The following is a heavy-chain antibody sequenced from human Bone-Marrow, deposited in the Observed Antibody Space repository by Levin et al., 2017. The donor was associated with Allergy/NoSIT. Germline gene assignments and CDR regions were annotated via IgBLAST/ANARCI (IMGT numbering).Heavy chain of an antibody. Sequence: GGSLRLSCAASGFTFSSYAMHWVRQAPGKGLEWVAVISYDGSNKYYADSVKGRFTISGDNSKNTLYLQMNSLRAEDTAVYYCARDRHYYDSSQSHFDYWGQGTLVTVSS. D-gene: IGHD3-22*01. V-gene: IGHV3-30*04. J-gene: IGHJ4*02. CDR2: ISYDGSNK. CDR3: ARDRHYYDSSQSHFDY. CDR1: GFTFSSYA.